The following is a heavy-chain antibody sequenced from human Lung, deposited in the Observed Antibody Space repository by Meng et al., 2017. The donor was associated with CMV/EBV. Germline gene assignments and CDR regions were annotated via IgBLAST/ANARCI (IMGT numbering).Heavy chain of an antibody. CDR3: ARLDDYGNTSKFDV. Sequence: ASXXVSXKTFGYTFTGYYIHGVRQAPGPGLGWMGWINPNSGDTTYAQNFQGRVTMTSDTSITTAYMELSRLRSDDTAVYYCARLDDYGNTSKFDVWGQGTTVTVSS. J-gene: IGHJ6*02. CDR2: INPNSGDT. CDR1: GYTFTGYY. D-gene: IGHD4-17*01. V-gene: IGHV1-2*02.